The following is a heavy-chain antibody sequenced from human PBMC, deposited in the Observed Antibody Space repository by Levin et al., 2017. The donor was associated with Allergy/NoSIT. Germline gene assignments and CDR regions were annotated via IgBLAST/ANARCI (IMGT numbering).Heavy chain of an antibody. Sequence: ASVKVSCKASGYTFTGYYMHWVRQAPGQGLEWMGWINPNSGGTNYAQKFQGRVTMTRDTSISTAYMELSRLRSDDTAVYYCARDLGVAARPLYYYYYGMDVWGQGTTVTVSS. V-gene: IGHV1-2*02. CDR3: ARDLGVAARPLYYYYYGMDV. D-gene: IGHD6-6*01. J-gene: IGHJ6*02. CDR2: INPNSGGT. CDR1: GYTFTGYY.